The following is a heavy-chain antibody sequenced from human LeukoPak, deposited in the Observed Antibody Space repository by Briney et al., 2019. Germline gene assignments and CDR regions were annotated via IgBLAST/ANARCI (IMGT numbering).Heavy chain of an antibody. J-gene: IGHJ6*02. CDR2: IYYSGST. V-gene: IGHV4-59*01. CDR1: GGSISSYY. Sequence: SETLSLTCTVSGGSISSYYWSWIRQPPGKGLEWIGYIYYSGSTNYNPSLKSRVTISVDTSKNQFSLKLSSVTAADTAVYYCARRVALWFGDGSMDVWGQGTTVTVSS. CDR3: ARRVALWFGDGSMDV. D-gene: IGHD3-10*01.